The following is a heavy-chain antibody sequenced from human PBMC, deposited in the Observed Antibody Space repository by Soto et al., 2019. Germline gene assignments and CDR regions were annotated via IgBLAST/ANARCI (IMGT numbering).Heavy chain of an antibody. CDR1: GGSISSDDYY. CDR3: ARDLDGLHDDTSGPFPRPG. D-gene: IGHD3-22*01. Sequence: SETLSLTCTVSGGSISSDDYYWGWIRQPPGRGLEWIGYIHSSGSIYYNPSLKSRSTMSIDTAGNQFSLKVSYVTVADTAVYYWARDLDGLHDDTSGPFPRPGWGQGTLVTVS. V-gene: IGHV4-30-4*01. CDR2: IHSSGSI. J-gene: IGHJ1*01.